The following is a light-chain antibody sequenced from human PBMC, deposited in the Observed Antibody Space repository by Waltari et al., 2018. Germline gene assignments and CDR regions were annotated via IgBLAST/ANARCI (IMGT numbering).Light chain of an antibody. V-gene: IGLV3-10*01. CDR1: ALSKKY. J-gene: IGLJ3*02. Sequence: SYELTQPPSVSVSPGQTARITCSGDALSKKYAYWYQQKSGQAPVLVIYEDIQRPTGIPERFSGSSSGTTATLTISGAHVDDEADYYCYSTDFSGHDRVFGGGTKLTIL. CDR3: YSTDFSGHDRV. CDR2: EDI.